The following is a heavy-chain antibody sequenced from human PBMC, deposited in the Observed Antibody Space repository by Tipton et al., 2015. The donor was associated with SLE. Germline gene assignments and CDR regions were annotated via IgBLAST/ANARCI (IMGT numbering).Heavy chain of an antibody. J-gene: IGHJ6*02. CDR1: GFTFSDYY. D-gene: IGHD3-10*01. V-gene: IGHV3-11*04. CDR3: ARHYYGSGSHWDFYYYYGLDV. Sequence: SLRLSCAASGFTFSDYYMNWVRQAPGKGLEWVSYMSSDGSTMYYADSVKGRFTMSRDNARNSLFLQLSSLRADDTAVYYCARHYYGSGSHWDFYYYYGLDVWGRGTTVTVSS. CDR2: MSSDGSTM.